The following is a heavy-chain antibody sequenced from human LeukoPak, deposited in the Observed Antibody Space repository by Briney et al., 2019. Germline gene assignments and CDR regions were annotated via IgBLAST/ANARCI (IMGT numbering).Heavy chain of an antibody. Sequence: GSSVKVSCKASGGTFSSCAISWVRQAPGQGLEWMGRIIPILGIANYAQKFQGRVTITADKSTSTAYMELSSLRSEDTAVYYCARDVGPGCSGGSCYSFDYWGQGTLVTVSS. CDR1: GGTFSSCA. J-gene: IGHJ4*02. V-gene: IGHV1-69*04. D-gene: IGHD2-15*01. CDR2: IIPILGIA. CDR3: ARDVGPGCSGGSCYSFDY.